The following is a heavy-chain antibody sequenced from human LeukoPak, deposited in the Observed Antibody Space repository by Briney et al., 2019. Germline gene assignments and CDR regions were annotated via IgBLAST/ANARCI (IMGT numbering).Heavy chain of an antibody. D-gene: IGHD2-2*01. CDR2: INWNGGDT. CDR1: GFPFDVHA. Sequence: GTSLRLSCAASGFPFDVHAMSWVRQAPGKGLEWVSTINWNGGDTDYADSVKGRFTISRDNAKNSLHLQMNSLRAEDTAFYYCARDDCGSTSCYPDFDYWGQGTLVTVSS. CDR3: ARDDCGSTSCYPDFDY. J-gene: IGHJ4*02. V-gene: IGHV3-20*04.